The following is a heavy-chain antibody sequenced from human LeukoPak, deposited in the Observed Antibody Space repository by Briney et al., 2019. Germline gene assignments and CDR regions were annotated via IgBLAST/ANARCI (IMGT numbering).Heavy chain of an antibody. D-gene: IGHD3-22*01. J-gene: IGHJ6*02. CDR2: VIPILAIS. CDR1: GGTFSSYG. V-gene: IGHV1-69*04. Sequence: ASVKVSKASGGTFSSYGITWVRQAPGQGLEWMGRVIPILAISNYAQMFQDRVTITADKSTSTAYMELSSLRSEDTAVYFCARTNYYDSSGSQGPGTFYYGLDVWGQGTTVTVSS. CDR3: ARTNYYDSSGSQGPGTFYYGLDV.